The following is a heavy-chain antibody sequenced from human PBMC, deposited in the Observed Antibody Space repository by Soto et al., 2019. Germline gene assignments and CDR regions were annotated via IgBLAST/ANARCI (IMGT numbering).Heavy chain of an antibody. CDR3: ARGGLYSSSRGNEY. CDR2: MNSDGSST. V-gene: IGHV3-74*01. J-gene: IGHJ4*02. CDR1: GFTFSSYW. Sequence: EVQLVESGGGLVQPGGSLRLSCAAAGFTFSSYWMHWVRQAPGKGLVCVSRMNSDGSSTTYADAVKGRFTISRDNAKNKVYLQMSSLRAEETAVYYCARGGLYSSSRGNEYWGQGTLVTVSS. D-gene: IGHD6-6*01.